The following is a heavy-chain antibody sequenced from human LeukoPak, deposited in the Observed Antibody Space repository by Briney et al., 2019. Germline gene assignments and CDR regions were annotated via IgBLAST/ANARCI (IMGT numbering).Heavy chain of an antibody. CDR2: IYYSGST. V-gene: IGHV4-39*01. J-gene: IGHJ4*02. CDR3: ARQLLTGYYAY. CDR1: GGSISSSSYY. D-gene: IGHD3-9*01. Sequence: SETLSLTCTVSGGSISSSSYYWGWFRQPLGKGLEWIGSIYYSGSTYYNPSLKSRVTISVDTSKNQFSLKLSSVTAADTAVYYCARQLLTGYYAYWGQGTLVTVSS.